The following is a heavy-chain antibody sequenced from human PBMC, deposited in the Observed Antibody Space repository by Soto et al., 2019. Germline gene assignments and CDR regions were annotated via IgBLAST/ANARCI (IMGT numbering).Heavy chain of an antibody. J-gene: IGHJ5*02. Sequence: SETLSLTCTVSGGSISSSSYYWGWIRQPPGKGLEWIGSIYYSGSTYYNPSLKSRVTISVDTSKNQFSLKLSSVTAADTAVYYCARQNGYSYGPMYNWFDHWGQGTLVTVSS. CDR2: IYYSGST. CDR1: GGSISSSSYY. D-gene: IGHD5-18*01. V-gene: IGHV4-39*01. CDR3: ARQNGYSYGPMYNWFDH.